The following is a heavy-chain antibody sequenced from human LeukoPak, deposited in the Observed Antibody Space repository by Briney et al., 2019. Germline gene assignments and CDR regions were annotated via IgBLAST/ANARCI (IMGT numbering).Heavy chain of an antibody. V-gene: IGHV4-34*01. CDR3: ASMRACSGGSCYSVSYYYYYGMDV. J-gene: IGHJ6*02. Sequence: KPSETLSLTCAVYGGSFSGYYWSWIRQPPEKGLEWIGEINHSGSTNYNPSLKSRVTISVDTSKNQFSLKLSSVTAADTAVYYCASMRACSGGSCYSVSYYYYYGMDVWGQGTTVTVSS. CDR2: INHSGST. CDR1: GGSFSGYY. D-gene: IGHD2-15*01.